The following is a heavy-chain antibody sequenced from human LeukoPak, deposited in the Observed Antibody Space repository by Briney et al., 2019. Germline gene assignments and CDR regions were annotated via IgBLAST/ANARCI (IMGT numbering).Heavy chain of an antibody. J-gene: IGHJ4*02. CDR1: GGSISSYY. CDR2: IYYSGST. V-gene: IGHV4-59*01. D-gene: IGHD5-24*01. Sequence: KSSQTLSLTCTVSGGSISSYYWSWIRQPPGKGLEWIGYIYYSGSTNYNPSLKSRVTISVDTSKNQFSLKLSSVTAADTAVYYCARLRDGYNIFDYWGQGTLVTVSS. CDR3: ARLRDGYNIFDY.